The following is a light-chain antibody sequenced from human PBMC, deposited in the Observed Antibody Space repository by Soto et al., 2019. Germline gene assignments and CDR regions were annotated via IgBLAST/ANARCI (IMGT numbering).Light chain of an antibody. J-gene: IGKJ1*01. V-gene: IGKV1-5*03. CDR1: QSISSW. Sequence: DIQMTQSPSTLSASVGDRVTITCRASQSISSWLAWYQQKPGKAPKLLIYKASSLESGVPSRFSGSGSGTEFTLTFSSLQPDDFATYYCQQFNNYPWTFGQGTRLEIK. CDR2: KAS. CDR3: QQFNNYPWT.